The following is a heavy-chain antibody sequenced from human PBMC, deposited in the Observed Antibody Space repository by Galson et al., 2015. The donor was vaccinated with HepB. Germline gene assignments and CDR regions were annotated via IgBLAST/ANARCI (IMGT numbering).Heavy chain of an antibody. J-gene: IGHJ3*02. CDR2: IKPDGGEE. CDR1: GFIFSNYW. V-gene: IGHV3-7*03. Sequence: SLRLSCAASGFIFSNYWMTWVRQAPGKGLDWVANIKPDGGEEYCVDSVKGRFTISRDNAKNSLYLQMNSLRAEDTAVYYCAKGWSPFDMWGQGTMITVSS. CDR3: AKGWSPFDM. D-gene: IGHD3-3*01.